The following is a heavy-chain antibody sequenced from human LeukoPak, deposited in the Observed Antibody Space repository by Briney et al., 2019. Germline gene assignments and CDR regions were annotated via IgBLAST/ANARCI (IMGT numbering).Heavy chain of an antibody. CDR3: AREEDVSDHYYYGLDV. V-gene: IGHV3-66*02. CDR1: GFTVSSHY. Sequence: PGGSLRLSCAASGFTVSSHYMNWVRQAPGKGLEWVSVIYAGGSTYYADSVKGRFTISRDNSKNTLYLQMNSLTTEDTAMYYCAREEDVSDHYYYGLDVWGQGTTVTVSS. D-gene: IGHD3-16*02. CDR2: IYAGGST. J-gene: IGHJ6*02.